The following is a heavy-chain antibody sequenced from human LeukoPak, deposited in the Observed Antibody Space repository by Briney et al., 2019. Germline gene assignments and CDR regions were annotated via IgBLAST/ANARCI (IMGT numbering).Heavy chain of an antibody. CDR1: GGSISYYY. D-gene: IGHD3-22*01. J-gene: IGHJ3*02. Sequence: SETLSRTCTVSGGSISYYYWNWIRQPPGKGLEWIGYIYSSGSTNYNPSLKSRVTISLDTSKNQFSLKLSSVTAADTAVYYCARMGDYYDSSGYRHDAFDIWGQGTMVTVSS. CDR2: IYSSGST. V-gene: IGHV4-59*01. CDR3: ARMGDYYDSSGYRHDAFDI.